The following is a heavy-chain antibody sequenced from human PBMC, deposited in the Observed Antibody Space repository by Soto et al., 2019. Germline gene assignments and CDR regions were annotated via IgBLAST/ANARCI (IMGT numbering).Heavy chain of an antibody. D-gene: IGHD3-10*01. CDR1: GYTFSNYG. CDR2: ISGYNGNT. V-gene: IGHV1-18*01. Sequence: QVQLVQSGAEVKKPGASVTVSCKTSGYTFSNYGINWVRQAPGQGLEWLGWISGYNGNTNYAQTVQGRVTMTTDTSTGTVYMELRSLKSDDTAIYYCARFIMVGGLFDPNYYHGMAVWGQGTTVTVSS. CDR3: ARFIMVGGLFDPNYYHGMAV. J-gene: IGHJ6*02.